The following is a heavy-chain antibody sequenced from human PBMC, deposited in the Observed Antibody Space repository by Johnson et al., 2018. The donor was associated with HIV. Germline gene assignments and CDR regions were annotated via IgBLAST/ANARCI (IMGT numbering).Heavy chain of an antibody. CDR2: ISYDGSNK. Sequence: QVLLVESGGGVVQPGRSLRLSCAASGFTFSSYGMHWVRQAPGKGLEWVAVISYDGSNKYYADSVKGRLTISRDNAKNSLYLQMNSLRAEDTALYYCASRPGLYYYDSSGFDAFDIWGQGTMVTVSS. CDR1: GFTFSSYG. D-gene: IGHD3-22*01. V-gene: IGHV3-30*03. J-gene: IGHJ3*02. CDR3: ASRPGLYYYDSSGFDAFDI.